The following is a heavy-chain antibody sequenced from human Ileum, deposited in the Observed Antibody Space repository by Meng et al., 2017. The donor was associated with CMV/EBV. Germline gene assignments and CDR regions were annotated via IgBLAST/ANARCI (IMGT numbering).Heavy chain of an antibody. Sequence: KVSCKTSGYAFSSYDKNWVRQEAGQGLEWMGWMTPNSGYTKLSQKFQGGVNMTRDTSTSTAYMELSSLTSEDTGIYYCVRGLWELFPWGQGTLVTVSS. V-gene: IGHV1-8*01. CDR3: VRGLWELFP. J-gene: IGHJ5*02. CDR2: MTPNSGYT. D-gene: IGHD1-26*01. CDR1: GYAFSSYD.